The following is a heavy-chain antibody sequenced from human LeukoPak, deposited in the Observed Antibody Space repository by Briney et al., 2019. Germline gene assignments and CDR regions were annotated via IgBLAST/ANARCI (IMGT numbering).Heavy chain of an antibody. Sequence: SETLSLTCTVAGGSISSYYGSWIRQPPGKGLEWIGYIYYSGSTTYNPSLKSRVTISVDTSKNQFSLKLSSVAAPDTAVYYCARQNSSGWYYYWGQGTLVTVSS. D-gene: IGHD6-19*01. CDR1: GGSISSYY. V-gene: IGHV4-59*08. CDR3: ARQNSSGWYYY. CDR2: IYYSGST. J-gene: IGHJ4*02.